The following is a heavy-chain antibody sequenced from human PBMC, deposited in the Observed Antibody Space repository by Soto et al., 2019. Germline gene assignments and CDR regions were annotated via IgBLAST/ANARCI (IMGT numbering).Heavy chain of an antibody. CDR2: ISSRSSYI. J-gene: IGHJ6*02. CDR1: GFTFSSYT. D-gene: IGHD3-3*01. Sequence: EVQLVESGGGLVKPGGSLRLSCAASGFTFSSYTMNWVRQAPGKGLEWVSSISSRSSYIYYADSVKGRFTISRDNAKISVYLQMNSLRVEDTAVYYCARDQRYDFWSGYYRDYGMDVWGQGTTVTVSS. CDR3: ARDQRYDFWSGYYRDYGMDV. V-gene: IGHV3-21*02.